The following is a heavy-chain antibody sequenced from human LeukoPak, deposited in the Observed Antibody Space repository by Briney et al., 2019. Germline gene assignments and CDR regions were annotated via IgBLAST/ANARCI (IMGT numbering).Heavy chain of an antibody. D-gene: IGHD6-19*01. V-gene: IGHV3-21*01. CDR2: ISSSSSSI. Sequence: GGSLRLSCAASGFTFNTFSMNWVRQAPGKGLEWVSSISSSSSSIFYADSVKGRFTISRDNAKNSLYLHMNSLRVEDTAVYYCATVLWLASDYFDAWGQGTLVTVSS. CDR3: ATVLWLASDYFDA. J-gene: IGHJ4*02. CDR1: GFTFNTFS.